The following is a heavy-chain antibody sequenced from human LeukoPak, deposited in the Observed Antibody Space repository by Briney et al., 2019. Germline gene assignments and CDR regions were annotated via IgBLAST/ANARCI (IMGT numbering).Heavy chain of an antibody. Sequence: GSLRLSCAASGFTFSSYGMHWIRQPPGKGLEWIGEINHSGSTNYNPSLKSRVAISVDTSKNQFSLKLSSVTAADTAVYYCARHYDYVWGSYRCGFDYWGQGTLVTVSS. CDR1: GFTFSSYG. CDR2: INHSGST. D-gene: IGHD3-16*02. V-gene: IGHV4-34*01. J-gene: IGHJ4*02. CDR3: ARHYDYVWGSYRCGFDY.